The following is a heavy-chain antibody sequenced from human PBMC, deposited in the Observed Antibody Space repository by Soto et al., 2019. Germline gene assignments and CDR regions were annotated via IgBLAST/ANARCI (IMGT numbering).Heavy chain of an antibody. CDR3: ARTPLFYGDHQVDY. CDR2: IYYSGRT. CDR1: GGSISSSSYY. V-gene: IGHV4-39*01. D-gene: IGHD4-17*01. J-gene: IGHJ4*02. Sequence: QLQLQESGPGLVKPSETLSLTCTVSGGSISSSSYYWGWIRQPPGKGLEWIGSIYYSGRTYYNPSLKSRVTMSVDTSKNQFSLKLSSVTAADTAVYYCARTPLFYGDHQVDYWGQGTLVTVSS.